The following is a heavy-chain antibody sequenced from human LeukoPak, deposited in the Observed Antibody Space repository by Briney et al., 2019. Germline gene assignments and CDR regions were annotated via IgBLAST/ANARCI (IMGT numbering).Heavy chain of an antibody. CDR2: IYYSGST. CDR1: GGSISSYY. J-gene: IGHJ3*02. Sequence: SETLSLTCTVSGGSISSYYWSWIRQPPGKGLEWIGYIYYSGSTNYNPSLKSRVTISVDTSKNQFSLKLSSVTAADTAVYYCASLYYYDSSYITDDASDIWGQGTMVTVSS. V-gene: IGHV4-59*01. CDR3: ASLYYYDSSYITDDASDI. D-gene: IGHD3-22*01.